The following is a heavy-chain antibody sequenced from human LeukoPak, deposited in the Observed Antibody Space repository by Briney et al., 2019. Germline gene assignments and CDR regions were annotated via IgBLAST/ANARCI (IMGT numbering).Heavy chain of an antibody. CDR1: GFTFSNAW. Sequence: AGGYLRLSCAASGFTFSNAWMSWVRQAPGKGLEWVGRIKSKTDGRTTDYAAPVKGRFTISKDDSKNTLYLQMNRLKTEDTAVYYGTTDCVGATDFNYWGQGTLVTVSS. CDR3: TTDCVGATDFNY. D-gene: IGHD1-26*01. CDR2: IKSKTDGRTT. J-gene: IGHJ4*02. V-gene: IGHV3-15*01.